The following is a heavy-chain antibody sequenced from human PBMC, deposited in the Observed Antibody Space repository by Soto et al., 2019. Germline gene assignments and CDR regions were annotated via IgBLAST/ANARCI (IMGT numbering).Heavy chain of an antibody. D-gene: IGHD3-22*01. CDR3: ARGGSGYTWFKEF. V-gene: IGHV1-69*01. CDR2: IIPVFQTA. Sequence: QEQLVQSGAEVKNPGSSVKVSCKDSGGLFSSYPISWVRQVPGQGLEWLGGIIPVFQTAYYTQRFKGRVTITADEYTNTAYMELSSLRSEDTAIYYCARGGSGYTWFKEFWGQGTLVTVSS. J-gene: IGHJ4*02. CDR1: GGLFSSYP.